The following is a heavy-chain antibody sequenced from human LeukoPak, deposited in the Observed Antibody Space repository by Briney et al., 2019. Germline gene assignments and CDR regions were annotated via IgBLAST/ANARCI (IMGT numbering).Heavy chain of an antibody. CDR2: ISYDGSNK. Sequence: GGSLRLSCAASGFTFSSYGMYWVRQAPGKGLEWVAVISYDGSNKYYADSVKGRFTISRDNSKNTLYLQMSSLRAEDTAVYYCAKGSWTVDYWGQGTLVTVSS. CDR3: AKGSWTVDY. V-gene: IGHV3-30*18. CDR1: GFTFSSYG. D-gene: IGHD3-10*01. J-gene: IGHJ4*02.